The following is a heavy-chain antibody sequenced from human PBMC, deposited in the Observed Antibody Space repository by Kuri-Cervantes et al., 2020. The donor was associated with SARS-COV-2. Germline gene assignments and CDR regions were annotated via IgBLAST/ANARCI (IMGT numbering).Heavy chain of an antibody. Sequence: SGPTLVKPTQTLTLTCTFSGFSLSTSGMCVSWIRQPPGKALEWLARIDWDDDKYYSTSLKTRLTISKDTSKNQVVLTMTNMDPVDTATYYCARINPIPGIAVAGHYYYYYYMDVWGKGTTVTVSS. D-gene: IGHD6-19*01. J-gene: IGHJ6*03. CDR3: ARINPIPGIAVAGHYYYYYYMDV. CDR2: IDWDDDK. CDR1: GFSLSTSGMC. V-gene: IGHV2-70*11.